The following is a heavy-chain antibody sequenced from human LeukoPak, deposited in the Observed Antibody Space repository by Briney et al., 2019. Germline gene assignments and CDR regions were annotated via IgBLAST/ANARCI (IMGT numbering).Heavy chain of an antibody. V-gene: IGHV1-8*01. CDR2: MNPNSGNT. CDR3: ARGRGRYCSSTSCLSVRYYYYYMDV. Sequence: ASVKVSCKASGYTFTSYDINWVRQATGQGLEWMGCMNPNSGNTGYAQEFQGRVTMTRNTSISTAYMELSSLRSEDTAVYYCARGRGRYCSSTSCLSVRYYYYYMDVWGKGTPVTVSS. CDR1: GYTFTSYD. D-gene: IGHD2-2*01. J-gene: IGHJ6*03.